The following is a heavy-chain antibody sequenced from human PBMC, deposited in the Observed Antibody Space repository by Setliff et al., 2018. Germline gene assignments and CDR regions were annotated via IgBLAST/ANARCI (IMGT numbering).Heavy chain of an antibody. J-gene: IGHJ6*03. D-gene: IGHD3-22*01. CDR2: ISTSSGTR. CDR3: ARLALTGYDSSGYYYALEYYYYMDV. Sequence: GESLKISCVVSGFSFSNYGMTWVRQAPGKGLEWISYISTSSGTRYYADSVKGRFTISRDNANQSLYLQMNSLRAEDTAVYYCARLALTGYDSSGYYYALEYYYYMDVWSKGTTVTVSS. V-gene: IGHV3-48*01. CDR1: GFSFSNYG.